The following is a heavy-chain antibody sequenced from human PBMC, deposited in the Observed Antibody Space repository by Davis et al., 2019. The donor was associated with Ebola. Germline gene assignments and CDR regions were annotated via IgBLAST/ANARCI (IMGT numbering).Heavy chain of an antibody. CDR1: GFTFSSYA. D-gene: IGHD3-22*01. Sequence: GGSLRLSCAASGFTFSSYAMHWVRQAPGKGLEWVAVISYDGSNKYYADSVKGRFTISRDNSKNTLYLQMNSLRAEDTAVYYCARLNYYDSSGVPWGQRTLVTVSS. CDR2: ISYDGSNK. V-gene: IGHV3-30-3*01. CDR3: ARLNYYDSSGVP. J-gene: IGHJ5*02.